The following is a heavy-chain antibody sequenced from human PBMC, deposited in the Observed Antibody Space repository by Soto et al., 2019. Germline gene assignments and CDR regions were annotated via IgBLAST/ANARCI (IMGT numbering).Heavy chain of an antibody. CDR1: GFTFSNYF. V-gene: IGHV3-23*01. D-gene: IGHD5-12*01. CDR2: ITASGDID. Sequence: VQLLESGGDLVQPGGSLRLSCAASGFTFSNYFMTWVRQATGKGLDWVSSITASGDIDAYADSVRCRFTISRDNSKDTLSLQMSNLRVEDTAVYYCAEGSSREGYTWGQGTLVTVSS. J-gene: IGHJ5*02. CDR3: AEGSSREGYT.